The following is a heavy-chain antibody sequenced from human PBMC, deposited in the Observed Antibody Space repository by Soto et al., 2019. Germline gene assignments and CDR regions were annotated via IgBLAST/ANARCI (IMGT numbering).Heavy chain of an antibody. V-gene: IGHV3-53*01. J-gene: IGHJ1*01. Sequence: EVQLVESGGGLIQPGGSLRLSYAAFGFTVNSNYMSWVRQAPGKGLEWVSVIYSGGSTYYADSVKGRFTISRDNSKNTLYLQMNSLRAEDTAVYYCARDRVESGYPEYFQHWGQGTLVTVSS. D-gene: IGHD3-22*01. CDR1: GFTVNSNY. CDR3: ARDRVESGYPEYFQH. CDR2: IYSGGST.